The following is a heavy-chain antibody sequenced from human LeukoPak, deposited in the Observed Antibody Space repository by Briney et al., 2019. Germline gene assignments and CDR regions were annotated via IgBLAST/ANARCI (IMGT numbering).Heavy chain of an antibody. D-gene: IGHD3-16*02. J-gene: IGHJ5*02. Sequence: ASVKVSCKVSGKSLTRVSIHWVRQSPGKGPEWMGGLDPEHGGRLYAQTFQGRVTMTEDASTDTAYMELNRLRSEDTAVYYCATATIIWGSYRSWLDTWGQGTLVTVSS. CDR2: LDPEHGGR. CDR1: GKSLTRVS. CDR3: ATATIIWGSYRSWLDT. V-gene: IGHV1-24*01.